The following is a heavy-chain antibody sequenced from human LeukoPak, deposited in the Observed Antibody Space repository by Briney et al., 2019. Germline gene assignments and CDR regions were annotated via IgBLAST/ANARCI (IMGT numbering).Heavy chain of an antibody. D-gene: IGHD6-13*01. CDR1: GFTFSSYA. Sequence: GGSLRLSCAASGFTFSSYAMSWVRQAPGKGLEWVSAISGSGGSTYYADSVKGRFTISRDNSKNTLYLQMNSLGAEDTAVYYCAKYSSPTPYYFDYWGQGTLVTVSS. J-gene: IGHJ4*02. CDR3: AKYSSPTPYYFDY. V-gene: IGHV3-23*01. CDR2: ISGSGGST.